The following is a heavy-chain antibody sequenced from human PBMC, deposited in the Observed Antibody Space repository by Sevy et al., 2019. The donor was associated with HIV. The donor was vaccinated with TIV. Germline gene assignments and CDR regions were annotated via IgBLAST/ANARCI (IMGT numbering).Heavy chain of an antibody. J-gene: IGHJ4*02. D-gene: IGHD5-12*01. CDR3: AGDLPLAATIVAHFDY. Sequence: GGSLRLSCAASGFAFSSYEMNWVRQAPGKGLEWVSYISSSGKSISYADSVKSRFTIFRDNATNSLYLQMISLRAEATAVEYCAGDLPLAATIVAHFDYWGQGTLVTVSS. V-gene: IGHV3-48*03. CDR1: GFAFSSYE. CDR2: ISSSGKSI.